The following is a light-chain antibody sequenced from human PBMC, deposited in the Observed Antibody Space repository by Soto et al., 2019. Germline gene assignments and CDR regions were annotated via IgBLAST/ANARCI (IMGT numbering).Light chain of an antibody. CDR2: GTS. J-gene: IGKJ4*01. CDR3: QQYNNWPLT. V-gene: IGKV3-15*01. Sequence: EIVMTQSPATLSVSPGERATLSCRASESVRDNLAWYQQKPGQAPRLLIYGTSIRATGIPTRFSGGGSGTEFSLTISSLQSEDFVIYCCQQYNNWPLTFGGGTKVEIK. CDR1: ESVRDN.